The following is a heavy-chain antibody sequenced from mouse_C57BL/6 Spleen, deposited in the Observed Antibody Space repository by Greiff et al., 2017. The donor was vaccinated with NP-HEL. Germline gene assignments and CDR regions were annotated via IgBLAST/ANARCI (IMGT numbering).Heavy chain of an antibody. Sequence: EVQLQQSGPELVKPGASVKMSCKASGYTFPDYNMHWVKQSHGKSLEWIGYINPNNGGTSYNQKFKGKATLTVNKSSSTAHMEIRSLTSEDSAVYYCARHYYGSSYPYYFDYWGQGTTLTVSS. D-gene: IGHD1-1*01. CDR2: INPNNGGT. CDR1: GYTFPDYN. CDR3: ARHYYGSSYPYYFDY. V-gene: IGHV1-22*01. J-gene: IGHJ2*01.